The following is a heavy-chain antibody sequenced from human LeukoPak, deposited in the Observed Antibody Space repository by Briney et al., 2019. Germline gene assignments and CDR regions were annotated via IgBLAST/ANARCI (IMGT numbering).Heavy chain of an antibody. Sequence: SETLSLTCTVSGGSNSSYYWSWIRQPPGKGLEWMGYIYYSGSTNYNPSLKSRVTISVDTSKNQFSLKLSSVTAADTAVYYCARHGVRSMWIPDDAFDIWGQGTMVTVSS. CDR3: ARHGVRSMWIPDDAFDI. J-gene: IGHJ3*02. V-gene: IGHV4-59*08. CDR2: IYYSGST. CDR1: GGSNSSYY. D-gene: IGHD2-8*01.